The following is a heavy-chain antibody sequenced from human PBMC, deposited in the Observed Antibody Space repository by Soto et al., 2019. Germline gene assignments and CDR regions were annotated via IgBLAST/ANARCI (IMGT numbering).Heavy chain of an antibody. CDR2: IYYSGST. J-gene: IGHJ5*02. D-gene: IGHD2-2*01. V-gene: IGHV4-30-4*01. CDR3: ARGRYCSGTTCLDP. CDR1: GGSINSADYY. Sequence: SETLSLTCTVSGGSINSADYYWSWIRQPPGKGLEWIAYIYYSGSTYYNPSLKSRPTISMDASKNQFSLRLRSVTAADTATYFCARGRYCSGTTCLDPWGQGTLVTVS.